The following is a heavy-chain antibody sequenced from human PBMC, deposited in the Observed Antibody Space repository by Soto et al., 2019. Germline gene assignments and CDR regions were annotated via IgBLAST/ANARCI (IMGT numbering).Heavy chain of an antibody. Sequence: SQTLSLTCAISRDGVSSDSAAWDWIWQSPSRGLEWLGRTYYRSKWYNDYAVSVKSRITINPDTSKNQFSLQLNSVTPEDTAVYYGARDLLEVAGNLDYWGQGTLVTVSS. D-gene: IGHD6-19*01. CDR1: RDGVSSDSAA. CDR2: TYYRSKWYN. CDR3: ARDLLEVAGNLDY. J-gene: IGHJ4*02. V-gene: IGHV6-1*01.